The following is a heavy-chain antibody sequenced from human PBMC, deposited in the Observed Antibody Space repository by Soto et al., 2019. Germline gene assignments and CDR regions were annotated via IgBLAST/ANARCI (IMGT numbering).Heavy chain of an antibody. D-gene: IGHD3-22*01. CDR2: MFYSGNT. V-gene: IGHV4-39*01. J-gene: IGHJ4*02. Sequence: PSETLSLTCTVSGDSISSSTYYWGWIRQSPGKGLEWIGSMFYSGNTYHNPSLKSRVTLSIDTSKNQFSLKLNSVTAADTAVYYCVSPEGYYDSSGYTLDYWGQGTLVTVSS. CDR1: GDSISSSTYY. CDR3: VSPEGYYDSSGYTLDY.